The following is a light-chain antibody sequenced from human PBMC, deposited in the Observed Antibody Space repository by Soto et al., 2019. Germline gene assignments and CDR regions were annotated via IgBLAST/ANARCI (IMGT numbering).Light chain of an antibody. CDR1: SSNIGAGYY. V-gene: IGLV1-40*01. J-gene: IGLJ1*01. CDR3: QSYDSSLSGSYV. Sequence: QSVLTQPPSVSGAPGQRVTISCTGSSSNIGAGYYVHWYQQFPGTAPKVLIYANSNRPSGVPDRFSGSRSGTSASLAITGLQAEDEADYYCQSYDSSLSGSYVFGAGTKLTVL. CDR2: ANS.